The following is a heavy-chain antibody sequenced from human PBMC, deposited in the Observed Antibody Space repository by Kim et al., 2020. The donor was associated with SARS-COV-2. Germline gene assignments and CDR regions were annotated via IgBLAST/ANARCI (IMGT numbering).Heavy chain of an antibody. CDR1: GGSISSYY. D-gene: IGHD2-15*01. J-gene: IGHJ5*02. V-gene: IGHV4-59*01. Sequence: SETLSLTCTVSGGSISSYYWSWIRQPPGKGLEWIGYIYYSGSTNYNPSLKSRVTISVDTSKNQFSLKLSSVTAADTAVYYCARGGGYCSGGSCYLRGRNWYVPWGQGALVTISS. CDR2: IYYSGST. CDR3: ARGGGYCSGGSCYLRGRNWYVP.